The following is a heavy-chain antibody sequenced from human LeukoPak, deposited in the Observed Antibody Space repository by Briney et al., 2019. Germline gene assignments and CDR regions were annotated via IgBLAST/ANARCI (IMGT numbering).Heavy chain of an antibody. Sequence: GGSLRLSCAASGFTFSSYSMNWVRQTPGKGREWVSSISSSSSYIYYADSVKGRFTISRDNAKNSLYLQMNSLRAEDTAVYYCARSPYSSSWYYFDYWGQGTLVTVSS. V-gene: IGHV3-21*01. CDR1: GFTFSSYS. CDR2: ISSSSSYI. D-gene: IGHD6-13*01. J-gene: IGHJ4*02. CDR3: ARSPYSSSWYYFDY.